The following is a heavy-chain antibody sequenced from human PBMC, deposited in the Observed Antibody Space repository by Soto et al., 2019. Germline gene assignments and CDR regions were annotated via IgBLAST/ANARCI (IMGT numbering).Heavy chain of an antibody. CDR2: IYYSGST. CDR1: GGSISSGDYY. Sequence: PSETLSLTCTVSGGSISSGDYYWSWIRQPPGKGLEWIGYIYYSGSTYYNPSLKSRVTISVDTSKNQFSLKLSSVTAADTAVYYCASGVGYDFWSGFSGMDVWGQGT. J-gene: IGHJ6*02. V-gene: IGHV4-30-4*01. D-gene: IGHD3-3*01. CDR3: ASGVGYDFWSGFSGMDV.